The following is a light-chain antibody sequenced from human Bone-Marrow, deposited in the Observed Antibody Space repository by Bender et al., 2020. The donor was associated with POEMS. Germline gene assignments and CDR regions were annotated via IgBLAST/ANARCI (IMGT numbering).Light chain of an antibody. Sequence: QSALTQPRSVSGSPGQSVTISCTGTSSDVGAYNLVSWYQHHPGKAPKLMIYEVFKRPSGVSNRFSGSKSGNTASLTISGLQAEDEADYYCCSYVGSSTFYVFGTGTKVTVL. CDR2: EVF. V-gene: IGLV2-11*01. CDR3: CSYVGSSTFYV. J-gene: IGLJ1*01. CDR1: SSDVGAYNL.